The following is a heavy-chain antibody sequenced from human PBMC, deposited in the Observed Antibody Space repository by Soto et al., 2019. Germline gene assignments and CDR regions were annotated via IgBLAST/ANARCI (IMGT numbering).Heavy chain of an antibody. V-gene: IGHV3-23*01. CDR2: ISGSGGST. CDR3: AKDPRNVNIVATTYYYYYMDV. D-gene: IGHD5-12*01. J-gene: IGHJ6*03. CDR1: GFTFSSYA. Sequence: GGSLRLSCAASGFTFSSYAMSWVRQAPGKGLEWVSAISGSGGSTYYADSVKGRFTISRDNSKNTLYLQMNSLRAEDTAVYYCAKDPRNVNIVATTYYYYYMDVWGKGTTVTVSS.